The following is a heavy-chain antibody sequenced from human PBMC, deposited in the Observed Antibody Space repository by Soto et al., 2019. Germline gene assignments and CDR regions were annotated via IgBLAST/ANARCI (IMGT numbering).Heavy chain of an antibody. V-gene: IGHV1-69*13. D-gene: IGHD2-8*02. Sequence: SVKVSCKASGGTFSIYGFSWVRQAPGQGPEWIGGIIPILTTPNYAQKFQGRVTIVADESTTTVYMELSSLKFEDTAVYYCATSVGIATTGEDGMAAWGQGTWVTVSS. CDR1: GGTFSIYG. CDR2: IIPILTTP. J-gene: IGHJ6*02. CDR3: ATSVGIATTGEDGMAA.